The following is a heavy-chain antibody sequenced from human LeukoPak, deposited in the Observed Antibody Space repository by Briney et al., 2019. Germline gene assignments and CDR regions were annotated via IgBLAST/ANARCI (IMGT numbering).Heavy chain of an antibody. D-gene: IGHD5-18*01. J-gene: IGHJ4*02. V-gene: IGHV1-18*01. Sequence: GASVKVSCKASGYTFTSYGTSWVRQAPGQGLEWMGWISAYNGNTNYAQKLQGRVAMTTDTSTSTAYMELRSLRSDDTAVYYCARASGYSYGTDIDYWGQGTLVTVSS. CDR1: GYTFTSYG. CDR2: ISAYNGNT. CDR3: ARASGYSYGTDIDY.